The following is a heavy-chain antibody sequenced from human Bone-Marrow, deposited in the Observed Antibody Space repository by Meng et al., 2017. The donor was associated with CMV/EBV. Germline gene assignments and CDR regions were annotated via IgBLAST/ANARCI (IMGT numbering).Heavy chain of an antibody. D-gene: IGHD3-3*01. V-gene: IGHV1-8*03. CDR2: MNPNSGNT. Sequence: ASVKVSCKASGYTFTSYDINWVRQATGQGLEWMGWMNPNSGNTGYAQKFQGRVTITRNTSISTAYMELSSLRSEDTAVYYCARGPHYDFWSGYFGDWFDPWGQGTLVTLSS. CDR1: GYTFTSYD. J-gene: IGHJ5*02. CDR3: ARGPHYDFWSGYFGDWFDP.